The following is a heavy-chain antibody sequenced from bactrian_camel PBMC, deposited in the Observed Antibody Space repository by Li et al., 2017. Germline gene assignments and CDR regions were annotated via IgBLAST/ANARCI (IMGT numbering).Heavy chain of an antibody. CDR1: GYTNSNYY. CDR3: AARKYCRDGQCNWDCSFEGDFKW. V-gene: IGHV3S40*01. J-gene: IGHJ4*01. Sequence: DVQLVESGGDSVQAGGSLRLSCTVSGYTNSNYYMAWFRQAPGKEREGVANLDNGDGSTKYADPVKGRFTISRDNANNTVYLQMNTLLPEDTAMYYCAARKYCRDGQCNWDCSFEGDFKWWGQGTQVTVS. CDR2: LDNGDGST. D-gene: IGHD7*01.